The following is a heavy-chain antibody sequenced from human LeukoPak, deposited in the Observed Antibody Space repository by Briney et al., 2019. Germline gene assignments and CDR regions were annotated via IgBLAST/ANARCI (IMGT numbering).Heavy chain of an antibody. CDR1: GYTFTSYG. Sequence: GASVKVSCKASGYTFTSYGISWVRQAPGQGLEWMGWISAYNGNTNYAQKLQGRVTMTTDTSTSTAYMELRSLRSDDTAVYYCARDSHPYCGGGSCYGGLYYWGQGTLVTVSS. CDR3: ARDSHPYCGGGSCYGGLYY. CDR2: ISAYNGNT. J-gene: IGHJ4*02. V-gene: IGHV1-18*01. D-gene: IGHD2-15*01.